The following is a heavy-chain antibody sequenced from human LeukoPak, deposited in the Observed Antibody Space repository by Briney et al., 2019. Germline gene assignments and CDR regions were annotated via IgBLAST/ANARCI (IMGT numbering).Heavy chain of an antibody. J-gene: IGHJ4*02. CDR3: ARELVIAAAGAIDY. Sequence: PSETLSLTCTVSGGSITSSSYYWGCIRQPPGKGLEWIGSIYYSGSTYYNPSLKSRVTISVDTSKNQFSLKLSSVTAADTAVYYCARELVIAAAGAIDYWGQGTLVTVSS. D-gene: IGHD6-13*01. CDR1: GGSITSSSYY. V-gene: IGHV4-39*02. CDR2: IYYSGST.